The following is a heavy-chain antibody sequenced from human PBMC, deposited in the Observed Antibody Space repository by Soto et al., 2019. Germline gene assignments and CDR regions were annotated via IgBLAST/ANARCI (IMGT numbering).Heavy chain of an antibody. CDR3: AGAPYDFWSGYRSGSGDY. CDR1: GFTFSSYA. CDR2: ISGSGGST. J-gene: IGHJ4*02. Sequence: GGSLRLSCAASGFTFSSYAMSWVRQAPGKGLEWVSAISGSGGSTHYADSVKGRFTISRDNSKNTLYLQMNSLRAEDTAVYYCAGAPYDFWSGYRSGSGDYWGQGTLVTVSS. V-gene: IGHV3-23*01. D-gene: IGHD3-3*01.